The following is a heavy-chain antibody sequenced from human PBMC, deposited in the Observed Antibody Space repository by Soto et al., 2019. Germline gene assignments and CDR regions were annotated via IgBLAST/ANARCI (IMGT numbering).Heavy chain of an antibody. CDR1: GYSFISYW. J-gene: IGHJ5*02. CDR3: ARSSGQQLGRGWFDP. CDR2: IYPGDSDT. V-gene: IGHV5-51*01. Sequence: GESLKISCKGSGYSFISYWIGWVRQMPGKGLEWMGIIYPGDSDTRYSPSFQGQVTISADKSISTAYLQWSSLKASDTAMYYCARSSGQQLGRGWFDPWGQGTLVTVSS. D-gene: IGHD6-13*01.